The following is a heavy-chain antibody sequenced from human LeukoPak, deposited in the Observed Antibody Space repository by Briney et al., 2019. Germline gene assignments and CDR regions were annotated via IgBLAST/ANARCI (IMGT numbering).Heavy chain of an antibody. CDR3: ARGDGSGHQRNTKLDY. J-gene: IGHJ4*02. V-gene: IGHV3-13*01. D-gene: IGHD3-22*01. Sequence: GGSLRLSCAASGFTFSSYDMHWVRQTTGKGLEWVSVIGTAGDTYYPGSVKGRFTISRENAKNSLYLQMNSLRAGDTAVYYCARGDGSGHQRNTKLDYWGQGTLVTVSS. CDR1: GFTFSSYD. CDR2: IGTAGDT.